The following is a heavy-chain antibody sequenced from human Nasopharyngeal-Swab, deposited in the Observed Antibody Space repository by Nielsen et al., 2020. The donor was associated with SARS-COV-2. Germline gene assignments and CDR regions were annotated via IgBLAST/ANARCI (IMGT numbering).Heavy chain of an antibody. V-gene: IGHV4-30-4*01. J-gene: IGHJ4*02. D-gene: IGHD3-3*01. CDR3: ARRFTDTFFGANNYFFDY. CDR2: IYYSGST. Sequence: SETLTLSCTVYGRTISSGDYYWSWIRQPPGKELEWIGYIYYSGSTYYNPSLKSRVTISVDTSKNQFSLKLSSVTAADTAVYYCARRFTDTFFGANNYFFDYWGQGTLVTVSS. CDR1: GRTISSGDYY.